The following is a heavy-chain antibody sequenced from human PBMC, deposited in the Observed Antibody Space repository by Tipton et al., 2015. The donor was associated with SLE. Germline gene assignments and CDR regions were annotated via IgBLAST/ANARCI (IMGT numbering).Heavy chain of an antibody. CDR1: GASISSYY. CDR2: IYYSGST. D-gene: IGHD3-16*01. CDR3: ARHMITGGEFDY. V-gene: IGHV4-59*08. J-gene: IGHJ4*02. Sequence: TLSLTCGVSGASISSYYWSWIRQPPGKGLEWIGYIYYSGSTNYNPSLKSRVTISVDTSKNQFSLKLSSVTAADTAVYYCARHMITGGEFDYWGQGTLVTVSS.